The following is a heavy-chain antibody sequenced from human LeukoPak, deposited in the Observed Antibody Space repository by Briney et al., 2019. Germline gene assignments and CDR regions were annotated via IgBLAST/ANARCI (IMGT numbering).Heavy chain of an antibody. CDR2: ISRSGDST. J-gene: IGHJ5*02. CDR1: GFTFSSYF. Sequence: PGGSLRLSRAASGFTFSSYFMTWVRQAPGKGLEWVSTISRSGDSTCYEDSVKGRFTISRDNSKNTLYLQMNSLRAEDTAVYYCAKGGDTSCHGCWFDPWGQGTLVTVSS. CDR3: AKGGDTSCHGCWFDP. V-gene: IGHV3-23*01. D-gene: IGHD2-2*01.